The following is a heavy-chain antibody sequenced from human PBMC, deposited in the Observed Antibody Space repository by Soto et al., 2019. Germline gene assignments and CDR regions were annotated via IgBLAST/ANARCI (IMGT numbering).Heavy chain of an antibody. V-gene: IGHV1-69*01. CDR3: ARDLTVVPAAIAGVWFDP. CDR2: IIPIFGTA. D-gene: IGHD2-2*01. CDR1: GGTFSSYA. J-gene: IGHJ5*02. Sequence: QVQLVQSGAEVKKPGSSEKVSCKASGGTFSSYAISWVRQAPGQGLEWMGGIIPIFGTANYAQKFQGRVTITADESTSTAYMELSSLRSEDTAVYYCARDLTVVPAAIAGVWFDPWGQGTLVTVSS.